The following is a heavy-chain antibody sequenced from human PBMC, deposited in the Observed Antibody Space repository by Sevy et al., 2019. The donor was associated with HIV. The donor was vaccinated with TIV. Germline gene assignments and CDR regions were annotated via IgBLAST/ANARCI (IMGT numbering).Heavy chain of an antibody. CDR1: EFTFPINA. D-gene: IGHD3-16*01. CDR2: ISGSGSST. V-gene: IGHV3-23*01. J-gene: IGHJ4*02. Sequence: GGSLRLSCAASEFTFPINAVGWVRQAPGKGLEWVSLISGSGSSTYYADSVKGRFTISRDNSKNTLYLQMHSLRAEDTAVYYCAKCVYAYEYFFDYWGQGTLVTVSS. CDR3: AKCVYAYEYFFDY.